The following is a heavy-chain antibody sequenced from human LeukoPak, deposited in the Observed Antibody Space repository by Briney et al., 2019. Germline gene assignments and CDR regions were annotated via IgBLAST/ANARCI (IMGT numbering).Heavy chain of an antibody. CDR1: GFTFSSYS. V-gene: IGHV3-21*01. CDR3: ARGGSLYYFDY. CDR2: ISSSSSYI. D-gene: IGHD2-15*01. J-gene: IGHJ4*02. Sequence: GGSLRLSCAASGFTFSSYSMNWVRQAPGKGLEWVSSISSSSSYIYYAHSVKGRFTISRDNAKNSLYLQMNSLRAEDTAVYYCARGGSLYYFDYWGQGTLVTVSS.